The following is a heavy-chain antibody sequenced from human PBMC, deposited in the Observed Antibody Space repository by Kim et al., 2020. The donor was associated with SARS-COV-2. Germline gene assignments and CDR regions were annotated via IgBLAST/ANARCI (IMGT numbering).Heavy chain of an antibody. D-gene: IGHD6-13*01. CDR2: GT. CDR3: ARDAAADFDY. Sequence: GTNYAQKFQGRVTMTRDTSISTDYMGLSRLRSDDTAVYYCARDAAADFDYWGQGTLVTVSS. J-gene: IGHJ4*02. V-gene: IGHV1-2*02.